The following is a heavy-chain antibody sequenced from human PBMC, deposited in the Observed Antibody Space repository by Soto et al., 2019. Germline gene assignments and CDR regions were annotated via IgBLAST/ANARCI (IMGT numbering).Heavy chain of an antibody. CDR1: GASVTSYY. CDR2: IYSSGNT. J-gene: IGHJ5*02. V-gene: IGHV4-4*07. CDR3: ARSGQWPSNWFDP. Sequence: SETLSLTCTVSGASVTSYYWSWIRQPAGKGLDWIGRIYSSGNTDYKPSLKSRVTLSLDKSQNQFSLKLSSVTAADTAVYYCARSGQWPSNWFDPWGQGTLVTVSS. D-gene: IGHD6-19*01.